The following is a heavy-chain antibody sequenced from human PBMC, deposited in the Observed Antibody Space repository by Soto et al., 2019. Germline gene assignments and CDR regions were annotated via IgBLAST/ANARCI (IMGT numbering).Heavy chain of an antibody. CDR1: GGSIRSSSYH. Sequence: QLQLQESGPGLVKPSETLSLTCTVAGGSIRSSSYHWGWIRQPPGKGLECIGNTFYSGSTYYNPSLKSRVTIPVDTSKNQFSLKLRCVTAADTAVYYCATAMGGDDGGSFPHWGQGPLVTVS. D-gene: IGHD4-17*01. V-gene: IGHV4-39*01. CDR3: ATAMGGDDGGSFPH. J-gene: IGHJ1*01. CDR2: TFYSGST.